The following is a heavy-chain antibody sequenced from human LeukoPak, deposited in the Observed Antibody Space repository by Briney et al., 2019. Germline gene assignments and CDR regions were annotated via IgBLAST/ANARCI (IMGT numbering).Heavy chain of an antibody. CDR2: IYYSGST. CDR3: ARERIVGATTVGNEFDY. D-gene: IGHD1-26*01. CDR1: GGSISSYY. J-gene: IGHJ4*02. Sequence: PSETLSLTCTVSGGSISSYYWSWIRQRPGKGLEWGGYIYYSGSTSYNPSLKSRVTISVDTSKNQFSLKLSSVTAADTAVYYCARERIVGATTVGNEFDYWGQGTLVTVSS. V-gene: IGHV4-59*12.